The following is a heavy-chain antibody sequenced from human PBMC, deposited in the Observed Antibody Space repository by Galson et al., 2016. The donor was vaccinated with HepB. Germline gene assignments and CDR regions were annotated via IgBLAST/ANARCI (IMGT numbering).Heavy chain of an antibody. D-gene: IGHD3-3*01. CDR1: GYIFTTYG. CDR2: ISTHNGET. Sequence: SVKVSCKASGYIFTTYGVGWVRQAPGQGLEWMGCISTHNGETTYSQKFQGRVIMTTDTSTSTVYMELGGLRSDDTAVYFCARFWSGFLPDYWGQGTLVIVSS. CDR3: ARFWSGFLPDY. V-gene: IGHV1-18*01. J-gene: IGHJ4*02.